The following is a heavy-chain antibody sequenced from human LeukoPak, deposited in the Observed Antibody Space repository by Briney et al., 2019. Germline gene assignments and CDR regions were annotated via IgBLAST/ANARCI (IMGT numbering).Heavy chain of an antibody. D-gene: IGHD1-1*01. V-gene: IGHV3-43*01. Sequence: GGSLRLSCAASGFPFNAYTMHWVRQAPGKGLEWVSLISRDGDITYYADSLKGRFTIFRDNSKNSLYLQMNSLRSEDTAFYYCAKGLVGTTLVDSWGQGTLVTVSS. J-gene: IGHJ4*02. CDR1: GFPFNAYT. CDR2: ISRDGDIT. CDR3: AKGLVGTTLVDS.